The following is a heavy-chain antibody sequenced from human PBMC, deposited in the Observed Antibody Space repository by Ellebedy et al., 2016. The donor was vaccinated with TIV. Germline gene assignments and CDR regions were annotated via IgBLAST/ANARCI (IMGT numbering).Heavy chain of an antibody. V-gene: IGHV3-21*01. CDR3: ARVYSSYYFDY. D-gene: IGHD6-13*01. Sequence: GESLKISCAASRFTFFIYSMTWVRQAPGKGLEWVSSISPSSSYTYYADSVKGRFTISRDNSKNTVNLQMNSLRPEDTAVYYCARVYSSYYFDYWGQGTPVSVSS. CDR2: ISPSSSYT. J-gene: IGHJ4*02. CDR1: RFTFFIYS.